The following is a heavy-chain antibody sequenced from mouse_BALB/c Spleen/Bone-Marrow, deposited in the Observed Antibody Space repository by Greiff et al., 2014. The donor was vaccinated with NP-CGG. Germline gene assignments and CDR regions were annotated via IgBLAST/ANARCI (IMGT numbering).Heavy chain of an antibody. CDR2: ISDGGGYT. CDR3: ARSGERYGAMDY. V-gene: IGHV5-4*02. D-gene: IGHD2-10*02. CDR1: GFTSSDYY. J-gene: IGHJ4*01. Sequence: EVQRVESGGGLVKPGGSLKLSCAASGFTSSDYYMYWVRQTPEKRLEWVATISDGGGYTYYPDSVWGRFTISRDNAKNNLYLQMSSLKSEDTAMYYCARSGERYGAMDYWGQGTSVTVFS.